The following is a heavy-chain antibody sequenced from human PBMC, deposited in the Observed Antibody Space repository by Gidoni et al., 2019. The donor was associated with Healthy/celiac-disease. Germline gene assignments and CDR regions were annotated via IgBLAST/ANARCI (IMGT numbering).Heavy chain of an antibody. J-gene: IGHJ3*02. CDR3: ARARLLGAFDI. Sequence: QVQLQESGPGLVKPSETLSLTCTVSGGSISSYYWSWIRQPPGKGLEWIGYIYYSGSTNYNPSLKSRVTISVDTSKNQFSLKLSSVTAADTAVYYCARARLLGAFDIWGQGTTVTVSS. CDR2: IYYSGST. CDR1: GGSISSYY. V-gene: IGHV4-59*01. D-gene: IGHD2-15*01.